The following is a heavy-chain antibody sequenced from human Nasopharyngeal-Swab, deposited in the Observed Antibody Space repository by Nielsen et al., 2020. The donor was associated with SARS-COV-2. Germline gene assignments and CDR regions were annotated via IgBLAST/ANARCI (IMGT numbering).Heavy chain of an antibody. D-gene: IGHD3-3*01. J-gene: IGHJ6*02. CDR2: ISSSSSYI. CDR1: GFTFNNYN. CDR3: ARDGLDYDFWSAYFMDV. V-gene: IGHV3-21*01. Sequence: SCAASGFTFNNYNFNWVRQAPGKGLEWVSSISSSSSYIYYADSVKGRFTISRDNAKNSLYLQMNSLRAEDTAMYYCARDGLDYDFWSAYFMDVWGQGTTVTVSS.